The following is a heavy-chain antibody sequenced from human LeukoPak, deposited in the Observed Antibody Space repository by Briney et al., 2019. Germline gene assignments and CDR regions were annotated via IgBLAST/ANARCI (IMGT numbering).Heavy chain of an antibody. CDR1: EFTFSTFA. D-gene: IGHD6-13*01. V-gene: IGHV3-23*01. CDR3: AKGGSSWARFDD. J-gene: IGHJ4*02. CDR2: ISSSGSST. Sequence: GGSLRLSCAASEFTFSTFAMSWVRQSPGKGLEWVSTISSSGSSTYYADSVKGRFTVSRDNSRNTLYLQMNSLRAEDTAIYYCAKGGSSWARFDDWGQGTLVGVSS.